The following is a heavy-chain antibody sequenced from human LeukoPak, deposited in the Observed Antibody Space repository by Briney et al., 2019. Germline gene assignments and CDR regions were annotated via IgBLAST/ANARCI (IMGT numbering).Heavy chain of an antibody. V-gene: IGHV3-30*04. CDR2: ISYDGSNK. J-gene: IGHJ4*02. Sequence: PGRSLRLSWAASGFTFSSYATHWVSQAPAKVREWEAVISYDGSNKYYADSVKGRFTISRDNSKNTLYLQMNSLRAEDTAVYYCARDRRSGYFKTTLGPINYWGQGTLVTVSS. D-gene: IGHD3-22*01. CDR3: ARDRRSGYFKTTLGPINY. CDR1: GFTFSSYA.